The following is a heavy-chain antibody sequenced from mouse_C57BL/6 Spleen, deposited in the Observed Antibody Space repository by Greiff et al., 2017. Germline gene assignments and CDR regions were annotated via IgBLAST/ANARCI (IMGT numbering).Heavy chain of an antibody. D-gene: IGHD1-1*01. CDR3: VRSLHYGSSYDYAMDY. Sequence: EADGGLVQPKGSLKLSCAASGFSFNTYAMNWVRQAPGKGLEWVARIRSKSNNYATYYADSVKDRFTISRDDSESMLYLQMNNLKTEDTAMYYGVRSLHYGSSYDYAMDYWGQGTSVTVSS. V-gene: IGHV10-1*01. CDR2: IRSKSNNYAT. J-gene: IGHJ4*01. CDR1: GFSFNTYA.